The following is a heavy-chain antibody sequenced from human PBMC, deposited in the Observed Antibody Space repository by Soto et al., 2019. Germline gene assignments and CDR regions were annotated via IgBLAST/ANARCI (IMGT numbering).Heavy chain of an antibody. V-gene: IGHV4-39*01. CDR2: IYYSGST. D-gene: IGHD6-6*01. J-gene: IGHJ4*02. CDR3: APVRVQD. CDR1: GGSISSSSYY. Sequence: LQLQESGPGLVKPSETLSLTCTVSGGSISSSSYYWGWIRQPPGNGLEWIGSIYYSGSTNYNPSLKSRATVSVDTSRTQFSLWPHPVSAADTAVYYCAPVRVQDWGQGTLVTVSS.